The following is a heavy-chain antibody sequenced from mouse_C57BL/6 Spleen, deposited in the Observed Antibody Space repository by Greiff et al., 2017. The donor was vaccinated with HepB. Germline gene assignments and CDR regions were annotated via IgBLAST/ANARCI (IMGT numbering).Heavy chain of an antibody. CDR1: GYSFTGYY. D-gene: IGHD1-1*01. J-gene: IGHJ2*01. CDR3: ARGTTVVAGDY. CDR2: INPSTGGT. V-gene: IGHV1-42*01. Sequence: DVKLVESGPELVKPGASVKISCKASGYSFTGYYMNWVKQSPEKSLEWIGEINPSTGGTTYNQKFKAKATLTVDKSSSTAYMQLKSLTSEDSAVYYCARGTTVVAGDYWGQGTTLTVSS.